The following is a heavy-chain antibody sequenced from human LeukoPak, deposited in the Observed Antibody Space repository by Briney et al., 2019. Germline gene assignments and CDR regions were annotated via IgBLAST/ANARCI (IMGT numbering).Heavy chain of an antibody. V-gene: IGHV1-46*01. D-gene: IGHD4-17*01. J-gene: IGHJ4*02. CDR3: ARPRSAIYGDYRY. CDR1: GYTFTSYH. Sequence: ASVKVSCKASGYTFTSYHMHWVRQAPGQGLEWMGIINPSGGSTSYAQKFQGRVTMTRDTSTSTVYMELSSLRSEDTAVYYCARPRSAIYGDYRYWGQGTLVTVS. CDR2: INPSGGST.